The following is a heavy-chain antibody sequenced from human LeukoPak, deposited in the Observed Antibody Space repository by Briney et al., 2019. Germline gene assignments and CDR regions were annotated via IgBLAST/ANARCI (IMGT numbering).Heavy chain of an antibody. CDR1: GGSISSYY. CDR3: ALRDSSGYYPDY. J-gene: IGHJ4*02. V-gene: IGHV4-59*12. Sequence: PSETLSLTCTVSGGSISSYYWSWIRQPPGKGLEWIGYIYYSGSTNYNPSLKSGVTISVDTSKNQFSLRLSSVTATDTAVYYCALRDSSGYYPDYWGQGTLVTVSS. CDR2: IYYSGST. D-gene: IGHD3-22*01.